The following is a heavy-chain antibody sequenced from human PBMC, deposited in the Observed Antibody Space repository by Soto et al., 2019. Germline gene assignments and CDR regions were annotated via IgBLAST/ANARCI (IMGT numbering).Heavy chain of an antibody. CDR2: IYWNDDK. V-gene: IGHV2-5*01. Sequence: QITLKESGPTLVRPTQTLTLTCTFSGFSLSTSGLGVGWIRQPPGKALEWLALIYWNDDKRYSPSLKARLTITKDTSKHQVVLTMTNMDPVDTATYYCAHRPSGWYLFDYWCQGTLVTVSS. CDR3: AHRPSGWYLFDY. D-gene: IGHD6-19*01. CDR1: GFSLSTSGLG. J-gene: IGHJ4*02.